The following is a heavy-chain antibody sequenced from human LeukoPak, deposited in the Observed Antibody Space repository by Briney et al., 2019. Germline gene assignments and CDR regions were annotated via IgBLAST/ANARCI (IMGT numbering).Heavy chain of an antibody. CDR3: AGYFDWLSGFDY. J-gene: IGHJ4*02. CDR2: IYYSGST. D-gene: IGHD3-9*01. V-gene: IGHV4-59*01. Sequence: SETLSLTSTVSGGSISSYYWSWIRPPPGKGRGWIGYIYYSGSTNYNPSLKSRVTISVDTSKNQFSLKLSSVTAADTAVYYCAGYFDWLSGFDYWGQGTLVTVSS. CDR1: GGSISSYY.